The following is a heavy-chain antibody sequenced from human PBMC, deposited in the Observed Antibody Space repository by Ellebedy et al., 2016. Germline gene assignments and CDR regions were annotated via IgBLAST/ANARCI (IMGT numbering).Heavy chain of an antibody. D-gene: IGHD1-26*01. Sequence: GESLKISXVGSGFNLDDYAMHWVRQAPGKGLEWVSFISSESGTIYYADSVQGRFTISRDNAKNSLYLQMNSLKTEDTALYLCARYSGSYIRTLDNWGQGTLVTVSS. CDR1: GFNLDDYA. V-gene: IGHV3-48*01. J-gene: IGHJ4*02. CDR3: ARYSGSYIRTLDN. CDR2: ISSESGTI.